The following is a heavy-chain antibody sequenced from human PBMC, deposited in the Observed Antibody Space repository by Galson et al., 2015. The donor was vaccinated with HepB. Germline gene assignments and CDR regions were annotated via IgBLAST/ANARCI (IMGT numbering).Heavy chain of an antibody. V-gene: IGHV3-33*01. CDR3: ARGPHCIRLNCFDYNWFDP. J-gene: IGHJ5*02. D-gene: IGHD2-2*01. CDR1: GFTFSSYV. Sequence: SLRLSCAASGFTFSSYVMNWVRQAPGKGLEWVAVIWYDGSKKFYADSVMGRFTISRDNSQNTVYLQMNSLRAEDTGVYSCARGPHCIRLNCFDYNWFDPWGQGTPVTVSS. CDR2: IWYDGSKK.